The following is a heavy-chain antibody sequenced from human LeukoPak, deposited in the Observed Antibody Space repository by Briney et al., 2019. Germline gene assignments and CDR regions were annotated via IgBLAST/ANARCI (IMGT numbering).Heavy chain of an antibody. J-gene: IGHJ6*04. D-gene: IGHD6-19*01. CDR3: VRQIAVAGRTAGECWYYITV. CDR1: GYTFDRSW. V-gene: IGHV5-51*01. Sequence: GESLKISCQASGYTFDRSWIGWVRQMPGKGFQWLGIVYPRDSDTRYSPSVQGHVTITADTSIDTAYLQWRSLRASDTANYFCVRQIAVAGRTAGECWYYITVWGKGTAVTVSS. CDR2: VYPRDSDT.